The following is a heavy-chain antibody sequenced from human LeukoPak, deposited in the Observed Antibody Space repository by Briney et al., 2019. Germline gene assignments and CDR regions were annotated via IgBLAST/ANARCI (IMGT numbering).Heavy chain of an antibody. J-gene: IGHJ5*02. V-gene: IGHV3-33*06. D-gene: IGHD3-10*01. CDR3: AKDFSVGVTMIRGPFDP. CDR2: IWYDGSNK. CDR1: GFTFSSYG. Sequence: PGGSLRLSCAASGFTFSSYGMHWVRQAPGKGLEWVAVIWYDGSNKYYADSVKGRFTISRDNSKNTLYLQINSLRAEDTAVYYCAKDFSVGVTMIRGPFDPWGQGTLVTVSS.